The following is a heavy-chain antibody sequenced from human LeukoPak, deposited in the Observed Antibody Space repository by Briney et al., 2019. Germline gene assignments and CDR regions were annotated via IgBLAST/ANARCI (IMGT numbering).Heavy chain of an antibody. CDR1: GFTFSSYS. CDR2: IYSGGST. Sequence: PGGSLRLSCAASGFTFSSYSMNWVRQAPGKGLEWVSVIYSGGSTYYADSVKGRFTISRHNSKNTLYLQMNSLRAEDTAVYYCGSTSYGGNSGIDYWGQGTLVTVSS. D-gene: IGHD4-23*01. V-gene: IGHV3-53*04. J-gene: IGHJ4*02. CDR3: GSTSYGGNSGIDY.